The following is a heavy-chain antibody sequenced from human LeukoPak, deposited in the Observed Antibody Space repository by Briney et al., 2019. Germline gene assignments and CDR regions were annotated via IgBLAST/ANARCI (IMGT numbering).Heavy chain of an antibody. D-gene: IGHD5-24*01. J-gene: IGHJ4*02. V-gene: IGHV1-69*13. CDR2: IIPIFGTA. CDR3: AREDGDGYNSVYYFDY. CDR1: GGTFSSYA. Sequence: GASVKVSCKASGGTFSSYAISWVRQAPGQGLEWMGGIIPIFGTANYAQKFQGRVTITADESTSTAYMELSSLRSEDTAVYYCAREDGDGYNSVYYFDYWGQGTLVTVSS.